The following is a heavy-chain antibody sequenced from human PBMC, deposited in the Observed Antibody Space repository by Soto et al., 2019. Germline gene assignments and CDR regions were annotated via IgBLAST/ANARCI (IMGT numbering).Heavy chain of an antibody. J-gene: IGHJ4*02. V-gene: IGHV3-7*01. CDR3: ARDPDYGNPDY. CDR1: GFTFSRYW. Sequence: PGGSLRLSCAASGFTFSRYWMSWVRQAPGKGLEWVGNIRQDGSEVLFVDSVKGRFTISRDNAKSTLFLQMGSLRAEDTAVYYCARDPDYGNPDYWGQGTLVTVSS. CDR2: IRQDGSEV. D-gene: IGHD4-17*01.